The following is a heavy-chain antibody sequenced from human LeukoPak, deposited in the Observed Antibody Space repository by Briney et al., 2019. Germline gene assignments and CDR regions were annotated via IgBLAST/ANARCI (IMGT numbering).Heavy chain of an antibody. Sequence: SETLSLTCAVYGGSFSGYYWSWIRQPPGKGLEWIGEINHSGSTNYNPSLKSRVTISVDTSKNQFSLKLSSVTAADTAVYYCARDTSRPYCSSTSCYNDAFDIWGQGTMVTVSS. CDR1: GGSFSGYY. CDR2: INHSGST. J-gene: IGHJ3*02. CDR3: ARDTSRPYCSSTSCYNDAFDI. D-gene: IGHD2-2*02. V-gene: IGHV4-34*01.